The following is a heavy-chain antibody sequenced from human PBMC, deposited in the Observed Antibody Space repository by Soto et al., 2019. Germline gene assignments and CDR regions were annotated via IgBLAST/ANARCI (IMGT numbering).Heavy chain of an antibody. Sequence: SETLSLTCIVSGGSINSTSYYWGWIRQPPGKGLEWIGNIYNRGSTYYKQSLKNRVTITVDTAKNQFSLKLSSVTAADTAVYYCARWSSSWSDPADAFDVWGQGTMVTVS. V-gene: IGHV4-39*01. J-gene: IGHJ3*01. D-gene: IGHD6-13*01. CDR1: GGSINSTSYY. CDR3: ARWSSSWSDPADAFDV. CDR2: IYNRGST.